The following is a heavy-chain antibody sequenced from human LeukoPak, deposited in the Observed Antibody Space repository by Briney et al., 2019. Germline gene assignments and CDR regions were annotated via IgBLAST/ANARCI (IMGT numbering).Heavy chain of an antibody. Sequence: PSETLSLTCTVSGVSISTYYWSWIRQHPGTGLEWIGSIYHSGSTYYNPSLKSPVTISVDTSKNQFSLKLRSVTAADTAVYYCARVTSRLGVCDYWGQGSLVTVSS. CDR3: ARVTSRLGVCDY. J-gene: IGHJ4*02. CDR1: GVSISTYY. D-gene: IGHD2-8*01. V-gene: IGHV4-38-2*02. CDR2: IYHSGST.